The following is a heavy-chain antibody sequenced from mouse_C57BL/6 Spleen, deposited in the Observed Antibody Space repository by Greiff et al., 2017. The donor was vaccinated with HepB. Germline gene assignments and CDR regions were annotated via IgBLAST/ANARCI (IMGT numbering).Heavy chain of an antibody. V-gene: IGHV2-5*01. J-gene: IGHJ4*01. D-gene: IGHD2-5*01. Sequence: QVQLQQSGPGLVQPSQSLSITCTVSGFSLTSYGVHWVRQSPGKGLEWLGVIWRGGSTDYNAAFMSRLSITKDNSKSQVFFKMNSLQADDTAIYYCAKIYYSNYEGGAMDYWGQGTSVTVSS. CDR3: AKIYYSNYEGGAMDY. CDR1: GFSLTSYG. CDR2: IWRGGST.